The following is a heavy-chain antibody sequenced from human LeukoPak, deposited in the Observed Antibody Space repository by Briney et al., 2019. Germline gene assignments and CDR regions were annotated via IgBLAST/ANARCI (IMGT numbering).Heavy chain of an antibody. V-gene: IGHV1-69*05. Sequence: GASVKVSCKASGGTFSSYAISWVRQAPGQGLEWMGGIIPIFGTANYAQKFQGRVTITTDESTSTAYMELSSLRSEDTAVYYCARAHCSSTSCYTGALGYYYMDVWGKGTTVTVSS. CDR3: ARAHCSSTSCYTGALGYYYMDV. CDR1: GGTFSSYA. J-gene: IGHJ6*03. CDR2: IIPIFGTA. D-gene: IGHD2-2*01.